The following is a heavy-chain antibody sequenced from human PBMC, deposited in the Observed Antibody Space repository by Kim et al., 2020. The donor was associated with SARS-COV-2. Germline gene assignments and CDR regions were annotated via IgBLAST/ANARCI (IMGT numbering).Heavy chain of an antibody. Sequence: SETLSLTCAVYGGSFSGYYWSWIRQPPGKGLEWIGEINPNGSTNYNPSLKSRVTISVDTSKNQFSLKLSSVTAADTAVYYCARGRINILFYYYYDGMDVWGEGTRVRVSS. J-gene: IGHJ6*01. V-gene: IGHV4-34*01. CDR3: ARGRINILFYYYYDGMDV. CDR2: INPNGST. CDR1: GGSFSGYY. D-gene: IGHD2-15*01.